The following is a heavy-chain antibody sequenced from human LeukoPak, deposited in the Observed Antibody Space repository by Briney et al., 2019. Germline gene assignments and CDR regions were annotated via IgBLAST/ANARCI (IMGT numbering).Heavy chain of an antibody. CDR1: GHTFTSYG. J-gene: IGHJ6*02. V-gene: IGHV1-18*01. CDR3: ASDHTLYGMDV. Sequence: ASVKVSCKASGHTFTSYGISWVRQAPGQGLEWMGWISAYNGNTNYAQKLQGRVTITTDTSTSTAYMELRSLRSDDTAVYYCASDHTLYGMDVWGQGTTVTVSS. CDR2: ISAYNGNT.